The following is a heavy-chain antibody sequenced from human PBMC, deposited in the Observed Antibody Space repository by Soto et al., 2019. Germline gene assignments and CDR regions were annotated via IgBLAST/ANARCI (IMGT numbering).Heavy chain of an antibody. Sequence: GGSLRLSCETSGFNLSSYGMHWVRQAPGKGLEWVAIIWYDGSKKYYADSVKGRFTISRDTSKNTLYLQMNSLRAEDTAVYYCARDSNYYGSGSFRSYYYYYYMDVWGKGTTVTVSS. CDR2: IWYDGSKK. V-gene: IGHV3-33*01. D-gene: IGHD3-10*01. CDR1: GFNLSSYG. J-gene: IGHJ6*03. CDR3: ARDSNYYGSGSFRSYYYYYYMDV.